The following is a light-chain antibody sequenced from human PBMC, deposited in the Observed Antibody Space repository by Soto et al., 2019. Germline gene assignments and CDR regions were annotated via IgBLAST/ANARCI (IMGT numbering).Light chain of an antibody. V-gene: IGKV3-11*01. Sequence: EIVLTQSPATLSLSPGERATLSFMASQSVSSYLAWYQQKPGQAPRLLIYDASNRATGIPARFSGSGSGTDFTLTISSLEPEDFAVYYCQQYRNWPRTFGQGTKVDIK. CDR3: QQYRNWPRT. CDR1: QSVSSY. J-gene: IGKJ1*01. CDR2: DAS.